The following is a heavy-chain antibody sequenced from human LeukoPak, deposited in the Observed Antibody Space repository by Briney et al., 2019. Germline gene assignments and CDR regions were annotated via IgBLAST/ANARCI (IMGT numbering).Heavy chain of an antibody. CDR3: ARQNYDFWSGPPALFDP. CDR1: GGSISSSSYY. Sequence: KPSETLSLTCTVSGGSISSSSYYWGWIRQPPGKGLEWIGSIYYSGSAYYNPSLKSRVIISVDTSKNQFSLKLSSVTAADTAVYYCARQNYDFWSGPPALFDPWGQGTLVTVSS. V-gene: IGHV4-39*01. D-gene: IGHD3-3*01. J-gene: IGHJ5*02. CDR2: IYYSGSA.